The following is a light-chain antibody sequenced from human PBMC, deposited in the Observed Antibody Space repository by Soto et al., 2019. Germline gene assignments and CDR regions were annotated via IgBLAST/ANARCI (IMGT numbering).Light chain of an antibody. Sequence: AIQLTQSPSSLSASVGDRVTITCRASQGISSALAWYQQKPGEAPKLLIYDASSLESGVPSRFSGSGSGTDFTLTIISLQPEDFATYYCQQFNSYPLTSGGGTKVDIK. CDR2: DAS. CDR3: QQFNSYPLT. CDR1: QGISSA. V-gene: IGKV1-13*02. J-gene: IGKJ4*01.